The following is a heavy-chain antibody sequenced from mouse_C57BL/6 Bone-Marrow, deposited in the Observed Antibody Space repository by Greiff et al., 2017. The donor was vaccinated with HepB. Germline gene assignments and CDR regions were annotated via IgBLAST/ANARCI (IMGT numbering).Heavy chain of an antibody. CDR1: YTFS. Sequence: VQLQQSGPELARPWASVKISCQAFYTFSRREHLAIRDTNYWMQWVKQGTGQGLGGSGAIYTGNGNTSYNQKFKSKATLTANNSSSTAYMQLSSPTSEDSVVYYCASYDHESGVSYWGQGTLVTVSA. V-gene: IGHV1-87*01. J-gene: IGHJ3*01. CDR3: SEDSVVYYCASYDHESGVSY. CDR2: GQGLGGSG. D-gene: IGHD2-4*01.